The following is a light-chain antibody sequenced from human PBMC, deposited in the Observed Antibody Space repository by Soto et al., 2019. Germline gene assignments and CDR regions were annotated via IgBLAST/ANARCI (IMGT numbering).Light chain of an antibody. V-gene: IGLV2-23*02. CDR2: YVS. CDR3: CSYAGDSYV. CDR1: NIYVWNYNL. Sequence: QSVLTQPASVSGSPGQSITISYTGKNIYVWNYNLVSWYQQHPGKAPKLMIYYVSKRPSGVSNRFSGSKSGNTASLTISGLQADDEADYYCCSYAGDSYVFGTGTKVTVL. J-gene: IGLJ1*01.